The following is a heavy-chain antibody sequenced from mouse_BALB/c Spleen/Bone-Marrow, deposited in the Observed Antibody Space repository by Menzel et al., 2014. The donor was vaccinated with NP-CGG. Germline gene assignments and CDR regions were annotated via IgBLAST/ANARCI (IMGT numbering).Heavy chain of an antibody. J-gene: IGHJ1*01. CDR2: IDXANGNT. D-gene: IGHD2-4*01. V-gene: IGHV14-3*02. CDR1: GFNIKDAY. CDR3: ATMITDWYFDV. Sequence: EVKLMESGAELVKPGASVKLSCTASGFNIKDAYMHWVKQRPEQGLEWIGRIDXANGNTKYDPKFQGKATITADTSSNSACLQLSRLTSEDTAVYYCATMITDWYFDVWGAGTTVTVSS.